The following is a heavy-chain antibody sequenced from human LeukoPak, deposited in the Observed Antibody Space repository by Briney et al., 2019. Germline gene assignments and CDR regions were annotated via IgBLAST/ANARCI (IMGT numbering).Heavy chain of an antibody. V-gene: IGHV3-9*02. Sequence: GGSLRLSGAASGFTSDDYAMHWVRQAPGKGLEWVSGISWNSGSIGYADSVKGRFTISRDNAKNSLYLQMNSLRVEDTAVYYCARLSDTEGSSTSYRASDIWGQGTLVAVSS. CDR2: ISWNSGSI. CDR3: ARLSDTEGSSTSYRASDI. D-gene: IGHD2-2*01. CDR1: GFTSDDYA. J-gene: IGHJ3*02.